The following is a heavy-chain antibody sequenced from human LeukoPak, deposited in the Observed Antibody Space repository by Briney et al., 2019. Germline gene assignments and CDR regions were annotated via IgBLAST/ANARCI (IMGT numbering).Heavy chain of an antibody. CDR2: IWYDGSNK. V-gene: IGHV3-33*01. J-gene: IGHJ4*02. CDR3: ARVLADVDTAMAFDY. D-gene: IGHD5-18*01. CDR1: GFTFSSYG. Sequence: GGSLRLSCAASGFTFSSYGMHCVRQAPGKGLEWVAVIWYDGSNKYYADSVKGRFTISRDNSKNTLYLQMNSLRAEDTAVYYCARVLADVDTAMAFDYWGQGTLVTVSS.